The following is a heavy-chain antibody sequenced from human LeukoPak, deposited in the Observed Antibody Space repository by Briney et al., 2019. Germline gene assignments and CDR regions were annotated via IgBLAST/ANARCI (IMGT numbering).Heavy chain of an antibody. V-gene: IGHV3-30*18. CDR1: GFTFSSYG. D-gene: IGHD3-22*01. CDR2: ISYEGSNK. CDR3: AKVGVYDSSGYSNFDY. J-gene: IGHJ4*02. Sequence: GGSLRLSCAASGFTFSSYGMHWVRQAPGKGLEWVAVISYEGSNKYYADSVKGRFTISRDNSKNTLYLQMNSLRAEDTAVYYCAKVGVYDSSGYSNFDYWGQGTLVTVSS.